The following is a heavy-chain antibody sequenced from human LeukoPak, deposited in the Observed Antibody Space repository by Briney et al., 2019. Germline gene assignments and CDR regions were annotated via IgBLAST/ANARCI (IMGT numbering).Heavy chain of an antibody. CDR3: ARGSGAWYYYGMDV. D-gene: IGHD6-19*01. Sequence: PGGSLRLSCAASGFTFSEHYMSWIRQAPGKGLEWVSYISSSGTPIYYVDSVKGRFAISRDNAKKSCYLQMNSLRAEDTAIYYCARGSGAWYYYGMDVWGQGTTVTVSS. J-gene: IGHJ6*02. CDR1: GFTFSEHY. V-gene: IGHV3-11*01. CDR2: ISSSGTPI.